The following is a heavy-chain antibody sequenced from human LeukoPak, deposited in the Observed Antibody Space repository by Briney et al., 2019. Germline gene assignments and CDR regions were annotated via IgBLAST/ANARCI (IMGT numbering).Heavy chain of an antibody. CDR2: INHSGST. CDR3: ARASVVRAFDI. CDR1: GGSFSGYY. J-gene: IGHJ3*02. Sequence: SETLSLTCAVYGGSFSGYYWSWIRQPPGKGLEWIGEINHSGSTNYNPSLKRRVTISVDTSKNQFSLKLSSVTAADTAVYYCARASVVRAFDIWGQGTMVTVSS. D-gene: IGHD3-22*01. V-gene: IGHV4-34*01.